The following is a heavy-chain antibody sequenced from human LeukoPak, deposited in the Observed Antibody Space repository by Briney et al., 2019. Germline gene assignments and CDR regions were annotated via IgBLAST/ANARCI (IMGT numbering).Heavy chain of an antibody. CDR3: ANQLLKYLPNAFDI. V-gene: IGHV3-23*01. Sequence: SGGSLRLSCAASGFTFSSYAMSWVRQTPGKGLESVSAISGSGGSIYYADSVKGRFTISRDNSKNTLYLQMNSLRAEDTAVYYCANQLLKYLPNAFDIWGQGTMVTVSS. J-gene: IGHJ3*02. CDR2: ISGSGGSI. D-gene: IGHD2-21*01. CDR1: GFTFSSYA.